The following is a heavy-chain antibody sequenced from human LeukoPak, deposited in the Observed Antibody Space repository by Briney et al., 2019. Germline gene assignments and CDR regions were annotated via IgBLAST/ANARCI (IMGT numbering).Heavy chain of an antibody. CDR1: GFTLSSYG. CDR2: ISYDGSNK. V-gene: IGHV3-30*18. D-gene: IGHD5-18*01. CDR3: AKEREVLDTAMVTYYFDY. Sequence: GGSLRLSCAASGFTLSSYGMHWVRQAPGKGLEWVAVISYDGSNKYYADSVKGRFTISRDNSKNTLYLQMNSLRAEDTAVYYCAKEREVLDTAMVTYYFDYWGQGTLVTVSS. J-gene: IGHJ4*02.